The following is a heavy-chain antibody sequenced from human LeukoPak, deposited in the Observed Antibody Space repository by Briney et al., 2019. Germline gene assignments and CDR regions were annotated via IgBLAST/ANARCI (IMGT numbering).Heavy chain of an antibody. CDR1: GGSITSSSHY. CDR2: IYYDGSA. Sequence: SETLSLTCTVSGGSITSSSHYWGWIRQPPGQGLQWIGLIYYDGSAYYNLSLKSRLTISIDTSKSQFSLQLRSVTAADTAVYYCARAVSWTDYYYYMDVWGKGTTVTV. CDR3: ARAVSWTDYYYYMDV. V-gene: IGHV4-39*01. D-gene: IGHD6-13*01. J-gene: IGHJ6*03.